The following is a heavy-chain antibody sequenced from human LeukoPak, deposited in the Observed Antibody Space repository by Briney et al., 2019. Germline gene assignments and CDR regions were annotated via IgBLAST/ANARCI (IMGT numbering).Heavy chain of an antibody. CDR3: ARDSRRILPSD. V-gene: IGHV3-66*01. D-gene: IGHD2-15*01. CDR2: IYSGGST. J-gene: IGHJ4*02. Sequence: GGSLRLSCAASGFTVSSNYMSWVRQAPGKGLEWVSVIYSGGSTYYADSVKGRFTISRDNSKNTLYLQMNSLRAEDTAVYYCARDSRRILPSDWGQGSLVTVSS. CDR1: GFTVSSNY.